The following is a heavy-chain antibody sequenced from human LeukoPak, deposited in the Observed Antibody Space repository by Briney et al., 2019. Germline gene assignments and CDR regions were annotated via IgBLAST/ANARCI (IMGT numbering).Heavy chain of an antibody. J-gene: IGHJ6*03. CDR2: MNPNRGNT. CDR3: ARGSAKVVAATFMYYYYCYMDV. Sequence: ASVKVSCKASGYTFTSYDINWVRQATGQGLEWMGWMNPNRGNTGYAQKFQGRVTITRNTSISTAYMELSSLRSEDTAVYYCARGSAKVVAATFMYYYYCYMDVWGKGTTVTVSS. CDR1: GYTFTSYD. D-gene: IGHD2-15*01. V-gene: IGHV1-8*03.